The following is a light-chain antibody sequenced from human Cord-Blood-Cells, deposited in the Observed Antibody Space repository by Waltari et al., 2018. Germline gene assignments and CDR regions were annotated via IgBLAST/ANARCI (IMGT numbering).Light chain of an antibody. CDR3: QQYDNLSFT. CDR1: QDISNY. V-gene: IGKV1-33*01. J-gene: IGKJ3*01. CDR2: DAS. Sequence: DIHMTQSPSFLSGSVVDRVTLTYQARQDISNYLNWYQQKPGKAPKLLIYDASNLETGVPARFSGSGSGTDFTLTISSLQPEDIATYYCQQYDNLSFTFGPGTKVDIK.